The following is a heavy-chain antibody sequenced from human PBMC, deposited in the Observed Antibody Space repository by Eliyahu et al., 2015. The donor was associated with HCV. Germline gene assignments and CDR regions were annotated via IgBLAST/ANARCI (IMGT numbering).Heavy chain of an antibody. J-gene: IGHJ4*02. Sequence: EVQLVQSGAEVKKSGESLKISCKGSGFSFPNYWIGWVRQMPGKGLEWMGIIYPSDSKTRYSPSFEGQVTISVDKSISTSYVQWNSLKASDTAMYYCARNADYGDPQRFEYWDQGTLVTVST. CDR1: GFSFPNYW. CDR3: ARNADYGDPQRFEY. CDR2: IYPSDSKT. V-gene: IGHV5-51*01. D-gene: IGHD4-17*01.